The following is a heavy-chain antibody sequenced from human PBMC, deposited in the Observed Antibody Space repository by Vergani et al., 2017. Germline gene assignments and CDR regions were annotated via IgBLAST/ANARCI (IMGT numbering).Heavy chain of an antibody. V-gene: IGHV1-8*03. CDR2: KNPNSGNT. CDR3: AICIAGIWFDP. CDR1: GYTFTSYD. J-gene: IGHJ5*02. Sequence: QVQLVQSGAEVKKPGASLKVSCNASGYTFTSYDINWVRQATGQGLEWMGWKNPNSGNTGYVQKFQGRVTITRNTSISTAYMELSSLRSEDTAVYYCAICIAGIWFDPGSQSTLVTVSS. D-gene: IGHD6-13*01.